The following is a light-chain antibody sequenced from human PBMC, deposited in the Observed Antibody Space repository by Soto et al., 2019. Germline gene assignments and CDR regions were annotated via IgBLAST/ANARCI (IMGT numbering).Light chain of an antibody. CDR1: ENLVSIY. J-gene: IGKJ4*01. Sequence: QSSCMMTESEANRSVXSGRTTENLVSIYLAWYQLKPGQAPRLLIYDASSRATGIPDRFSGSGSGTDFTLTISRLEPEDFAVYYCQQYSIMPCTFGEGTKVDIK. V-gene: IGKV3-20*01. CDR2: DAS. CDR3: QQYSIMPCT.